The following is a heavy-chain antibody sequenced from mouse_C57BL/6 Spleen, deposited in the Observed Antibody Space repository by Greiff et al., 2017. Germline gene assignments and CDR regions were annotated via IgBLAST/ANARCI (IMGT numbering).Heavy chain of an antibody. Sequence: EVQLVESGGGLVKPGGSLKLSCAASGFTFSSYAMSWVRQTPEKRLECVATISDGGSYTYYPDNVKGRFTISRDNAKNNLYLQMSHLKSEDTAMYYCARSTRDGYSFAYWGQGTLVTVSA. CDR2: ISDGGSYT. J-gene: IGHJ3*01. D-gene: IGHD2-3*01. CDR1: GFTFSSYA. V-gene: IGHV5-4*01. CDR3: ARSTRDGYSFAY.